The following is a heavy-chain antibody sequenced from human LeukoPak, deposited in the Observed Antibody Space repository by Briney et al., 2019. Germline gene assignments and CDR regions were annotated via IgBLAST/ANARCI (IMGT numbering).Heavy chain of an antibody. CDR3: VKDQRSSGSYGHFHC. D-gene: IGHD3-22*01. V-gene: IGHV3-23*01. Sequence: PGGSLRLSCAASGFTFSSNAMSWVRQAPGKGLEWVSAISDTGGTTYYADSVKGRFTISRDNSKNTLYLQMNSLRVEDTALYYCVKDQRSSGSYGHFHCWGQGTLVTVSS. CDR2: ISDTGGTT. CDR1: GFTFSSNA. J-gene: IGHJ4*02.